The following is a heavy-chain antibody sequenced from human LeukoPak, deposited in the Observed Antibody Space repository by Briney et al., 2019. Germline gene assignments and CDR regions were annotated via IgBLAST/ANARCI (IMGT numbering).Heavy chain of an antibody. CDR1: GGTFSSYA. CDR3: ARVLSDSSGYHTAYYFDY. Sequence: ASVKVSCKASGGTFSSYAISWVRQAPGQGLEWMGRIIPIFGTANYAQKFQGRVTITTDDSTSTAYMELSSLRSEDTAVYYCARVLSDSSGYHTAYYFDYWGQGTLVTVSS. D-gene: IGHD3-22*01. CDR2: IIPIFGTA. V-gene: IGHV1-69*05. J-gene: IGHJ4*02.